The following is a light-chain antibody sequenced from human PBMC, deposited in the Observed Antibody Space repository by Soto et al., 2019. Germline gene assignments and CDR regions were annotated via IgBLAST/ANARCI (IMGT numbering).Light chain of an antibody. CDR2: FNS. Sequence: QSVLTQSPSVSGAPGQRVTISCIGSSSNIGAGYDVQWYQQLPGTAPKLLMYFNSNRPSGVPDRFSGSKSGTSASLAITGLQAEDEADYYCQSYDSSLSAWVFGGGTKVTVL. J-gene: IGLJ3*02. CDR3: QSYDSSLSAWV. V-gene: IGLV1-40*01. CDR1: SSNIGAGYD.